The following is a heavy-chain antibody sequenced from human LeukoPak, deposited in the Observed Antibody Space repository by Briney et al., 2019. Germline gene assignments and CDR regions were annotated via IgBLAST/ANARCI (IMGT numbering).Heavy chain of an antibody. D-gene: IGHD1-14*01. V-gene: IGHV4-59*08. CDR3: ARHTGYLDY. CDR2: IYYSRST. J-gene: IGHJ4*02. CDR1: GGSISSYD. Sequence: PSETLSLTCTVSGGSISSYDWSWIRQPPGQGLEWIGYIYYSRSTNYNPSLKSRVTISVDTSKNQFSLKLSSVTAADTAVYYCARHTGYLDYWGQGTLVTVSS.